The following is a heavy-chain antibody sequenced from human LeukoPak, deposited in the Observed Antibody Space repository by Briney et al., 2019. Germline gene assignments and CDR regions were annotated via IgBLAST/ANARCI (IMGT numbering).Heavy chain of an antibody. J-gene: IGHJ4*02. Sequence: SETLSLTCAVYGGSFSDYYWSCTRHPPGKGLECIGEINHSGSTNYNPSLKSRVTISVDTSKNQFSLKLSSVTAADTAVYYCARGTPMATNYYFDYWGQGTLVTVSS. V-gene: IGHV4-34*01. CDR3: ARGTPMATNYYFDY. CDR2: INHSGST. CDR1: GGSFSDYY. D-gene: IGHD5-18*01.